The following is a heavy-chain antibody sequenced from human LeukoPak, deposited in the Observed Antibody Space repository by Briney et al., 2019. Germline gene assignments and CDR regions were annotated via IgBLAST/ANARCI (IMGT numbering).Heavy chain of an antibody. D-gene: IGHD3-10*01. CDR2: INHSGST. V-gene: IGHV4-34*01. CDR1: GGSFSGYY. CDR3: ARQPKSCAPGIFITGKACWFDP. J-gene: IGHJ5*02. Sequence: SETLSLTCAVYGGSFSGYYWSWIRQPPGKGLEWIGEINHSGSTNYNPSLKSRVTISVDTSKNQFSLKLRSVTAADTAVYYCARQPKSCAPGIFITGKACWFDPWGQGTLVTVSP.